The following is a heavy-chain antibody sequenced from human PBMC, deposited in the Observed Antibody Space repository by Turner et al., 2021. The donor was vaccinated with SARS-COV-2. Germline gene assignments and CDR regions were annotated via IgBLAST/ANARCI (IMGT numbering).Heavy chain of an antibody. Sequence: EVQLVESGGDLVQPGRSLRLSCTTSGFTFSSYEMNWVRQAPGKGLEWVSYISRSGGTIYYADSVKGRFTISRDNAKNSLYLQMNSLRAEDTAVYYCARDVRELPFSPDAFDIWGQGTMVTVSS. CDR3: ARDVRELPFSPDAFDI. CDR2: ISRSGGTI. V-gene: IGHV3-48*03. D-gene: IGHD1-26*01. CDR1: GFTFSSYE. J-gene: IGHJ3*02.